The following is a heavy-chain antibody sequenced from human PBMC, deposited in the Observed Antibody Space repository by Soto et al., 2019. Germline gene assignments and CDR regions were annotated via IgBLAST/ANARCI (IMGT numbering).Heavy chain of an antibody. CDR2: INPNSGGT. Sequence: ASVKVSCKASGYTFTGYYMHWVRQAPGQGLEWMGWINPNSGGTNYAQKFQGWVTVTRDTSISTAYMELSRLRSDDTAVYYCARSVSEYRSIVVVTHFDYWGQGTLVTVSS. D-gene: IGHD3-22*01. CDR3: ARSVSEYRSIVVVTHFDY. V-gene: IGHV1-2*04. J-gene: IGHJ4*02. CDR1: GYTFTGYY.